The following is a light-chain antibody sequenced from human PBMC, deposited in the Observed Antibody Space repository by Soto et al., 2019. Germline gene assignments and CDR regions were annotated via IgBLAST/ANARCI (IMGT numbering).Light chain of an antibody. CDR1: QSVSSN. CDR2: GAS. V-gene: IGKV3-15*01. J-gene: IGKJ5*01. CDR3: QQYNNWPPNT. Sequence: EIGMTQSPSTLSGSSGERATLSCRASQSVSSNLAWYQQKPGQAPRLLVYGASTRATGIPARFSGSGSGTEFSLTISSLQSEDFAVYYCQQYNNWPPNTFGQGTRLEIK.